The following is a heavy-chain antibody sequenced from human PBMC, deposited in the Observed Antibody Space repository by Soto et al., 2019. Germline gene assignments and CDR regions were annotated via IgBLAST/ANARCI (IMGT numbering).Heavy chain of an antibody. D-gene: IGHD3-3*01. CDR1: GFTFSSYA. CDR3: ATLPYYDFWSGYYIGGFWFDP. Sequence: GGSLRLSCAASGFTFSSYAMSWVRQAPGKGLEWVSAISGSGGSTYYADSVKGRFTISRDNSKNTLYLQMNSLRAEDTAVYYCATLPYYDFWSGYYIGGFWFDPWGQGTLVTVSS. V-gene: IGHV3-23*01. J-gene: IGHJ5*02. CDR2: ISGSGGST.